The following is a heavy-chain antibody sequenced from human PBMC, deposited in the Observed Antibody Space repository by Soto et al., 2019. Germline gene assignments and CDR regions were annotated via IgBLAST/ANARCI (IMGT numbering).Heavy chain of an antibody. CDR3: AKDLLGARRQLVPAIP. V-gene: IGHV3-23*01. CDR2: ISGSGGST. CDR1: GFTFSSYA. J-gene: IGHJ5*02. D-gene: IGHD1-1*01. Sequence: EVQLLESGGGLVQPGGSLRLSCAASGFTFSSYAMSWVRQAPGKGLEWVSAISGSGGSTYYADSVKGRFTISRDNSKNTLYLQMNSLRAEDTAVYYCAKDLLGARRQLVPAIPWGQGTLVTVSS.